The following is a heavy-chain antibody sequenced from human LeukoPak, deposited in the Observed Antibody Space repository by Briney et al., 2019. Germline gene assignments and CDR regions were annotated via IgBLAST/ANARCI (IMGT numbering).Heavy chain of an antibody. D-gene: IGHD3-10*01. CDR3: ASPDYYGSGSYQFDP. V-gene: IGHV1-2*02. J-gene: IGHJ5*02. CDR2: INPNSGGT. CDR1: GYTFTSYG. Sequence: ASVKVSCKASGYTFTSYGISWVRQAPGQGLEWMGWINPNSGGTNYAQKFQGRVTLTSDTSISTAYMELRGLRFDDTAVYYCASPDYYGSGSYQFDPWGQGTLVTVSS.